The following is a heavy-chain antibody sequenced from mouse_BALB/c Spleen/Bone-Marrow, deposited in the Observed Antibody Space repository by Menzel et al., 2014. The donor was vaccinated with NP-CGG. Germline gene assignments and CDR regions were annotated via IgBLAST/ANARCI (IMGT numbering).Heavy chain of an antibody. J-gene: IGHJ2*01. CDR3: TRSYGSSYEYYFDY. CDR1: GYTFTSYW. V-gene: IGHV1-69*02. D-gene: IGHD1-1*01. Sequence: VQLQQPGAELVRPGASVKLSCGASGYTFTSYWINWVKQRPGQGLEWIGNICPSDSYTNYNQKFKDKATLTVDKSSSTAYMQLSSPTSEDSAVYYCTRSYGSSYEYYFDYWGQGTTLTVSS. CDR2: ICPSDSYT.